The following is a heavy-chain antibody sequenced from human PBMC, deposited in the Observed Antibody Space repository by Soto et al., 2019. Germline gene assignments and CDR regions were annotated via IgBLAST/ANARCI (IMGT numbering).Heavy chain of an antibody. D-gene: IGHD5-12*01. Sequence: GESLKISCEASGYSFTDYWIVWVRQLPEKGLEWMGIFYPGDSETKYSPSFQGQVTLSADKSINTAYLQWSSLQASDTATYFCARSPAGNSLATFDYWGQGTVVTVSS. CDR1: GYSFTDYW. CDR2: FYPGDSET. CDR3: ARSPAGNSLATFDY. J-gene: IGHJ4*02. V-gene: IGHV5-51*01.